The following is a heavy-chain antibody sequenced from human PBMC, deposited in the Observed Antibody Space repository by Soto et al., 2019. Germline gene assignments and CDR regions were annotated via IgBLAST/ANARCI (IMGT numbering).Heavy chain of an antibody. CDR2: IYYSGST. Sequence: SETLSLTCTVSGGSISSSSYYWGWIRQPPGKGLEWIGSIYYSGSTYYNPSLKSRVTISVDTSKNQFSLKLSSVTAADTAVYYCARGGAEGYSSSWHDYWGQGTLVTVSS. V-gene: IGHV4-39*07. J-gene: IGHJ4*02. CDR1: GGSISSSSYY. D-gene: IGHD6-13*01. CDR3: ARGGAEGYSSSWHDY.